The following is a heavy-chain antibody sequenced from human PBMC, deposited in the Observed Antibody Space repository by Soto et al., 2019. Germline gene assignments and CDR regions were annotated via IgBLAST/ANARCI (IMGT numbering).Heavy chain of an antibody. CDR1: GGPSSNYA. J-gene: IGHJ4*02. CDR3: AIDRLAGGFDY. CDR2: VSATAGTA. V-gene: IGHV3-23*01. D-gene: IGHD3-16*01. Sequence: PWGSLRLSCKASGGPSSNYAMSWVRQAPGKGLEWVSLVSATAGTAYYTDSVKGRFTISRDNSRNTVYLQMNSLRADDTAVYYGAIDRLAGGFDYWGQGTLVPVSS.